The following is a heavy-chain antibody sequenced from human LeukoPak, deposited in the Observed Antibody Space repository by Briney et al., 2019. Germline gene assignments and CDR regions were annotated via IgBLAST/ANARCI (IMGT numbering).Heavy chain of an antibody. Sequence: SETLSLTCTVSGDSISSSDSYWSWIRQPPGKGLKCIGFTYNSGSTYYNPSLKSRVTKSLDTSKNKFSLKLSSVSAADWAVYYCASCRAHWFDPWGQGTLVTVFS. CDR1: GDSISSSDSY. V-gene: IGHV4-30-4*01. CDR2: TYNSGST. CDR3: ASCRAHWFDP. J-gene: IGHJ5*02.